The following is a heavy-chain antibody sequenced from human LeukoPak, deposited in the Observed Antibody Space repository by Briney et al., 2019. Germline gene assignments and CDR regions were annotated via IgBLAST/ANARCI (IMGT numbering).Heavy chain of an antibody. Sequence: ASVKVSCKASGGTFSSYAISWVRQAPGQGLEWMGGIIPIFGTANYAQKFQGRVTITADESTSTAYMELSSLRSEDTAVYYCARGYSSSWYDRRRYFDYWGQGTLVTVSS. J-gene: IGHJ4*02. CDR1: GGTFSSYA. D-gene: IGHD6-13*01. V-gene: IGHV1-69*13. CDR2: IIPIFGTA. CDR3: ARGYSSSWYDRRRYFDY.